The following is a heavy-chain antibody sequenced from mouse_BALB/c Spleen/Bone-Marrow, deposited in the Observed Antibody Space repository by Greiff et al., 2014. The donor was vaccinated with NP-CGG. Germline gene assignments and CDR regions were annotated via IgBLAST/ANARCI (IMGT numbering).Heavy chain of an antibody. Sequence: EVQLQQSGAELVRPGASVKLSCTASGFNIKDTYIHWVKQRPEQGLEWIGRIDPAIGNSKYGPKFQGKATFTSDTSSNTAYLQLSSLTSEDTAVYYCARRYYNMAMDYWGQGTSVTGSS. CDR3: ARRYYNMAMDY. V-gene: IGHV14-3*02. J-gene: IGHJ4*01. CDR1: GFNIKDTY. D-gene: IGHD1-1*01. CDR2: IDPAIGNS.